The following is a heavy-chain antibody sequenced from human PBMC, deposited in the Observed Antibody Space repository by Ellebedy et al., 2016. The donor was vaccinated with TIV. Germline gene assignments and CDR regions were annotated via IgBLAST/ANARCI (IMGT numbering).Heavy chain of an antibody. CDR3: ALNRGDYGNYFDH. V-gene: IGHV3-23*01. CDR1: EFSFSTYA. J-gene: IGHJ4*02. Sequence: PGGSLRLSCAASEFSFSTYAMSWVRQAPGEGLAWVSSTTPSGGSTYSAVSVKVRFTISTDNSKNTLFLQMSSRRAEDTAVYYCALNRGDYGNYFDHWGQGTRVTVSS. CDR2: TTPSGGST. D-gene: IGHD4-17*01.